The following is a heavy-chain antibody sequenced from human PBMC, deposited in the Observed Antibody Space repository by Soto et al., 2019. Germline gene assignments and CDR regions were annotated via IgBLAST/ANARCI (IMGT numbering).Heavy chain of an antibody. CDR3: ARHLPYDILTGYPQEIDY. CDR1: GGSISSYY. D-gene: IGHD3-9*01. J-gene: IGHJ4*02. CDR2: IYYSGST. V-gene: IGHV4-59*08. Sequence: SETLSLTCTVSGGSISSYYWSWIRQPPGKGLEWIGYIYYSGSTNYNPSLKSRVTISVDTSKNQFSLKLSSVTAADTAVYYCARHLPYDILTGYPQEIDYWGQGTLVTVSS.